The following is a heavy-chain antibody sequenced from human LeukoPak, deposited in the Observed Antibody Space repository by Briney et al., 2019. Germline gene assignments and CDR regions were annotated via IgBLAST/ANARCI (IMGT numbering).Heavy chain of an antibody. CDR2: IYYKGNT. CDR1: GGSIYSHY. CDR3: MRRATRWDYSDY. Sequence: TSESLSLTCAVSGGSIYSHYWGWIRQPPGKGLEWIGDIYYKGNTNYHPSFKSRVTISLDTSKYHLSLRLTSAVAAVTAIDYGMRRATRWDYSDYWGQGILVTVSS. V-gene: IGHV4-59*11. D-gene: IGHD2-15*01. J-gene: IGHJ4*02.